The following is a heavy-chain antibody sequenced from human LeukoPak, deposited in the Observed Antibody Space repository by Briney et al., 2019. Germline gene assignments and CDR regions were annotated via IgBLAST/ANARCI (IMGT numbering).Heavy chain of an antibody. D-gene: IGHD1-7*01. Sequence: SVKVSCKASGGTFSSYAISWVRQAPGQGLEWMGRIIPIFGIANYAQKFQGRVTITADKSTSTAYMELSSLRSEDTAVYYCASWDNWNYGTWSQGTLVTVSS. CDR3: ASWDNWNYGT. V-gene: IGHV1-69*04. CDR1: GGTFSSYA. J-gene: IGHJ5*02. CDR2: IIPIFGIA.